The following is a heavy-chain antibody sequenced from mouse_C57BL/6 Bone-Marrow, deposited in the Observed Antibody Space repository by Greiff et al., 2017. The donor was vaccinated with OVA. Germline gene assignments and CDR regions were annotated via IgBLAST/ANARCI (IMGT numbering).Heavy chain of an antibody. CDR3: ARAPSYYGSFDY. V-gene: IGHV1-80*01. J-gene: IGHJ2*01. Sequence: VNVVESGAELVKPGASVKISCKASGYAFSSYWMNWVKQRPGKGLEWIGQIYPGDGDTNYNGKFKGKATLTADKSSSTAYMQLSSLTSEDSAVYFCARAPSYYGSFDYWGQGTTLTVSS. CDR1: GYAFSSYW. D-gene: IGHD1-1*01. CDR2: IYPGDGDT.